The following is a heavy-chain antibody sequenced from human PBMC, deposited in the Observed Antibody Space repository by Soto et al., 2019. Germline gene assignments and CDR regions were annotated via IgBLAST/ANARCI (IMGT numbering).Heavy chain of an antibody. D-gene: IGHD3-22*01. J-gene: IGHJ4*02. CDR3: ARGDYYDIQDY. CDR1: GYTFTDYA. CDR2: INAGNGNT. Sequence: QVQLVQSGAEVKKPGASVKVSCKASGYTFTDYALHWVRQAPGQRLEWMGWINAGNGNTKCSQKCQGRVTITRDTAASTAYMELSSLKSEDTAVYYCARGDYYDIQDYWGQGPRVTVSS. V-gene: IGHV1-3*01.